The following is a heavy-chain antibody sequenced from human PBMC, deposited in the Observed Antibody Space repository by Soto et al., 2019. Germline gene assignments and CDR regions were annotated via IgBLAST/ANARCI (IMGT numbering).Heavy chain of an antibody. CDR2: IYYSGST. J-gene: IGHJ4*02. V-gene: IGHV4-31*01. CDR3: ARVCGVGATALDY. Sequence: QVQLQESGPGLVKPSQTLSLTCTVSGCAISSGGYYWSWIRPHPGKGQEWIGYIYYSGSTYYNPSCKGHFTTSGDTPRTQFSLKLSSVAAAATAVDSGARVCGVGATALDYWGQGTLVTVSS. CDR1: GCAISSGGYY. D-gene: IGHD1-26*01.